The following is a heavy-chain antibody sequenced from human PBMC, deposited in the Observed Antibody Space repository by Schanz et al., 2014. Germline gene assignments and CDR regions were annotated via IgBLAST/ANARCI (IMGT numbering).Heavy chain of an antibody. D-gene: IGHD6-19*01. V-gene: IGHV1-18*04. J-gene: IGHJ4*02. CDR3: ARGGYSSGWYDRDIAHFDY. CDR1: GYTFSDYY. CDR2: INGYNGHT. Sequence: QVQLVQSGAEVKKPGSSVKVSCKASGYTFSDYYIHWVRQAPGQGLEWMGWINGYNGHTLYAQKFQGRVTMTTDTSTSTSYMELTSLRFDDTAVYYCARGGYSSGWYDRDIAHFDYWGQGTLXTVSS.